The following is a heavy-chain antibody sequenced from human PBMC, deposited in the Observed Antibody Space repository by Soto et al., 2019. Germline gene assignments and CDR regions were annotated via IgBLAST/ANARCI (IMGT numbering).Heavy chain of an antibody. CDR1: GDSVSSNDAT. CDR2: TYYRSRGQT. Sequence: QVQLQQSGPGLVKPSQTLSLTCAISGDSVSSNDATWDWIRQSPSRGLEWLGSTYYRSRGQTDYAKSVKSRISITPDTSNSQVYLQLNTVTPDDTAVYYCARLIGNGWLDSWGQGTLVTVSS. D-gene: IGHD3-16*01. V-gene: IGHV6-1*01. J-gene: IGHJ5*01. CDR3: ARLIGNGWLDS.